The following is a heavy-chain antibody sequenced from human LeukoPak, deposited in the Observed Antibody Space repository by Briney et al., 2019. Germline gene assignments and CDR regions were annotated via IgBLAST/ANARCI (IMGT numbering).Heavy chain of an antibody. CDR3: ARGLWFGESRLDV. J-gene: IGHJ6*04. V-gene: IGHV4-34*01. Sequence: SETLSLTCAVYGGSFSGYYWSWIRQPPGKGLEWIGEINHSGSTNYNPSLKSRVTISVDTSKNQFSLKLSSVTAADTAVYYCARGLWFGESRLDVWGKGTTVTVSS. D-gene: IGHD3-10*01. CDR2: INHSGST. CDR1: GGSFSGYY.